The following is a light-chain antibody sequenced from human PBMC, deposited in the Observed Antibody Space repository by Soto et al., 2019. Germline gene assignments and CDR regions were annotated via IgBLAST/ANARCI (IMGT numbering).Light chain of an antibody. Sequence: QSALTQPPSASGSPGQSVTISCTGTSTDVGAYNYVSWYQQHPGKAPKLMIYEVTKRPSGVPDRFSGSKSGNTASLTVSGLQTEDEAEDYCGSHAGNSNLVFGGGTKVTVL. CDR1: STDVGAYNY. CDR2: EVT. V-gene: IGLV2-8*01. CDR3: GSHAGNSNLV. J-gene: IGLJ3*02.